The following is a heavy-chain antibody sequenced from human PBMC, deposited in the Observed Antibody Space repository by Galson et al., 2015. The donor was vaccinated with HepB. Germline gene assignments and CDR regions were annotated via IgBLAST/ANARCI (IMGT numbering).Heavy chain of an antibody. V-gene: IGHV3-48*02. J-gene: IGHJ1*01. CDR1: GFTFSSYS. D-gene: IGHD2-2*01. Sequence: SLRLSCAASGFTFSSYSMNWVRQAPGKGLEWVSYISSSSSTIYYADSVKGRFTISRDNAKNSLYLQMNSLRDEDTAVYYCARAAMRYCSSTSCPSPYFQHWGQGTLVTVSS. CDR2: ISSSSSTI. CDR3: ARAAMRYCSSTSCPSPYFQH.